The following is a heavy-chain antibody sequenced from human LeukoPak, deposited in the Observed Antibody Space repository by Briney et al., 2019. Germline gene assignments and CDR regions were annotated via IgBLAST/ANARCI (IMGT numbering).Heavy chain of an antibody. D-gene: IGHD3-10*01. CDR2: FDPEDGET. CDR3: ARVDGSGSYSAFDI. CDR1: GYTLTELS. Sequence: ASVKVSCKVSGYTLTELSMHWVRQAPGKGLEWMGGFDPEDGETIYAQKFQGRVTMTEDTSTDTAYMELSSLRSEDTAVYYCARVDGSGSYSAFDIWGQGTMVTVSS. V-gene: IGHV1-24*01. J-gene: IGHJ3*02.